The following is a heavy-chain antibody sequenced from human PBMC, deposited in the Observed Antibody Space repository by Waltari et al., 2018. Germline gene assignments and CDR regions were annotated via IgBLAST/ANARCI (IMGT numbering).Heavy chain of an antibody. J-gene: IGHJ4*02. CDR3: AREYYYDGSTYDH. Sequence: VHLVESGGGLVKSGGSLRLSCAASGFLFSNYNMDWVRQAPGKGLGGVSSISSDGKYIDDADSVEGRFTVSRDNAKSSLFVQMNSLRAEDTAVYYCAREYYYDGSTYDHWGQGTLVTVSS. CDR1: GFLFSNYN. CDR2: ISSDGKYI. V-gene: IGHV3-21*06. D-gene: IGHD3-22*01.